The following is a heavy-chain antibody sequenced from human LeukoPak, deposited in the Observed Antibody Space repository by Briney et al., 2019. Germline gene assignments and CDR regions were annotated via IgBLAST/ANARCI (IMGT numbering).Heavy chain of an antibody. CDR3: ARGDIAAGAFVDY. CDR1: GFTFNSYW. J-gene: IGHJ4*02. CDR2: INSDGSST. D-gene: IGHD6-13*01. V-gene: IGHV3-74*01. Sequence: GGSLRLSCEASGFTFNSYWMHWARQAPGKGLVWVSSINSDGSSTSYGDSVKGQFTISRDNAKNMLYLQMNSLRAEDTAVYYCARGDIAAGAFVDYRGQGTLVTVSS.